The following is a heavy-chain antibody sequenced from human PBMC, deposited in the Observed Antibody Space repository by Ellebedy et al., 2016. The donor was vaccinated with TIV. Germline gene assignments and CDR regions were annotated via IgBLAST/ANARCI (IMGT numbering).Heavy chain of an antibody. CDR1: GYIFTGYG. V-gene: IGHV1-18*01. CDR2: ITNDYGNT. Sequence: ASVKVSXXASGYIFTGYGISWVRQAPGQGLEWLGWITNDYGNTNYAPKFQGRVTMTIDTSTSTAYMELGSLTSDDTAVYFCARGLYDMGVWGQGTTVTVSS. CDR3: ARGLYDMGV. J-gene: IGHJ6*02.